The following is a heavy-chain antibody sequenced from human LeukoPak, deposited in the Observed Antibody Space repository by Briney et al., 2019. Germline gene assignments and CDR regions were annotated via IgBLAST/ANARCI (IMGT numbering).Heavy chain of an antibody. CDR1: GFTFDDYG. V-gene: IGHV3-20*04. D-gene: IGHD6-13*01. CDR2: INWNGGST. Sequence: PGGSLRLSCAASGFTFDDYGMSWIRQAPGKGLEWVSGINWNGGSTGYADSVKGRFTISRDNAKNSLYLHMNSLRAEDTALYYCARALVRGWFDPWGQGTLVTVSS. J-gene: IGHJ5*02. CDR3: ARALVRGWFDP.